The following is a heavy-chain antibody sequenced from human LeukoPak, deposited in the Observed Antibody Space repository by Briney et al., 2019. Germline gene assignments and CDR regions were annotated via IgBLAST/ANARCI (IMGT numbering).Heavy chain of an antibody. CDR3: ARVRSVGGNPHAFNI. CDR1: GFTFSSYA. J-gene: IGHJ3*02. V-gene: IGHV3-30*14. D-gene: IGHD4-23*01. CDR2: ISYDGSNK. Sequence: PGGSLRLSCAASGFTFSSYAMHWVRQAPGKGLEWVAVISYDGSNKYYADSVKGRFTISRDNSKNTLYLQMNSLRAEDTAVYYCARVRSVGGNPHAFNIWGQGTMVTVSS.